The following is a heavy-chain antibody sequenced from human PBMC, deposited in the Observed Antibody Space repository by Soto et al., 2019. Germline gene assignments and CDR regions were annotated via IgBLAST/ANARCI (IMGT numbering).Heavy chain of an antibody. V-gene: IGHV3-23*01. CDR2: ISGSGGST. D-gene: IGHD4-17*01. Sequence: PGGSLRLSCAASGFTFSSYAMSWVRQAPGKGLEWVSAISGSGGSTYYADSVKGRFTISRDNSKNTLYLQMNSLRAEDTAVYYFAKPPYGDYVVWFDPWGQGTLVTVSS. CDR1: GFTFSSYA. CDR3: AKPPYGDYVVWFDP. J-gene: IGHJ5*02.